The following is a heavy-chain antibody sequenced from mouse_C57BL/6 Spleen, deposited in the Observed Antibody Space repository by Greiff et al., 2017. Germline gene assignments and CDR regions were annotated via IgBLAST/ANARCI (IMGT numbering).Heavy chain of an antibody. CDR3: ASQALHYYGSSYGYFDV. J-gene: IGHJ1*03. CDR1: GFTFSSYG. CDR2: ISSGGSYT. Sequence: EVKLMESGGDLVKPGGSPKLSCAASGFTFSSYGMSWVRQTPDKRLEWVATISSGGSYTYYPDSVKGRFTISRDNAKNTLYLQMSSLKSEDTAMYYCASQALHYYGSSYGYFDVWGTGTTVTVSS. D-gene: IGHD1-1*01. V-gene: IGHV5-6*01.